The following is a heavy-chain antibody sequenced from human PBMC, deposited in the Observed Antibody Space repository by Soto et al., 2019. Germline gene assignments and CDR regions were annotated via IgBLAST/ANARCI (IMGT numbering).Heavy chain of an antibody. D-gene: IGHD2-2*01. CDR2: INAGNGNT. J-gene: IGHJ6*02. V-gene: IGHV1-3*01. CDR1: GYTFTSYA. CDR3: ARDLYAASADYYYYGMDV. Sequence: ASVKVSCKASGYTFTSYAMHWVRQAPGQRLEWMGWINAGNGNTKYSQKFQGRVTITRDTSASTAYMELSSLRSEDTAVYYCARDLYAASADYYYYGMDVWGQATTVTVSS.